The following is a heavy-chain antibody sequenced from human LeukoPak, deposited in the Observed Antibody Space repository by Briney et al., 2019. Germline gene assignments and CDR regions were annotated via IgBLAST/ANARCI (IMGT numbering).Heavy chain of an antibody. J-gene: IGHJ4*02. CDR2: IYDSGST. D-gene: IGHD3-3*01. Sequence: SETLSLTCTVSGGSISSYFWSWIRQPPGKGLEWIGYIYDSGSTNYNPSLKSRVTISVDTSKNRFSLKLSSVTAADTAVYYCARERPFFWSGYYEDYWGQGTLVTVSS. V-gene: IGHV4-59*12. CDR3: ARERPFFWSGYYEDY. CDR1: GGSISSYF.